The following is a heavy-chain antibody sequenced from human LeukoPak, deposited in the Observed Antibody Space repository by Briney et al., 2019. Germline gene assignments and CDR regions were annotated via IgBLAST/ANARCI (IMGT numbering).Heavy chain of an antibody. V-gene: IGHV3-74*01. CDR2: INSDGSST. J-gene: IGHJ4*02. D-gene: IGHD3-10*01. CDR3: ARREWVGGARSDYFDY. CDR1: GFTFSSYW. Sequence: GGSLRLSCAASGFTFSSYWMHWVRQAPGKGLVWVSRINSDGSSTSYADSVKGRFTISRDNAKNTLYLQMNSLRAEDTAVYYCARREWVGGARSDYFDYWGQGTLVTVSS.